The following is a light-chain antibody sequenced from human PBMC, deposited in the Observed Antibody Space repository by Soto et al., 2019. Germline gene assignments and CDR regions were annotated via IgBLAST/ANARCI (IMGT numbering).Light chain of an antibody. CDR2: DVS. CDR3: SSYTSSSTLPYV. Sequence: QSVLTHPASVSGSPGQSITISCTGTSSDVGGYNYVSWYQQYPGKAPKLMIYDVSNRPSGVSNRFSGSKSGNTASLTISGLQAEDEADYYCSSYTSSSTLPYVFGTGTKVTVL. CDR1: SSDVGGYNY. V-gene: IGLV2-14*01. J-gene: IGLJ1*01.